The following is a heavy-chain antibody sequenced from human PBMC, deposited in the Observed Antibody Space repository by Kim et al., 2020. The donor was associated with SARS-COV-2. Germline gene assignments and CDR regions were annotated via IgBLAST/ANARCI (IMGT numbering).Heavy chain of an antibody. Sequence: GGSLRLSCAASGFTFSSYEMNWVRQAPGKGLERVSYISSSGSTIYYADSVKGRFTISRDNAKNSLYLQMNSLRAEDTDVYYCASLYGSGSYVYWGQGTLVSVSS. CDR3: ASLYGSGSYVY. V-gene: IGHV3-48*03. CDR1: GFTFSSYE. CDR2: ISSSGSTI. D-gene: IGHD3-10*01. J-gene: IGHJ4*02.